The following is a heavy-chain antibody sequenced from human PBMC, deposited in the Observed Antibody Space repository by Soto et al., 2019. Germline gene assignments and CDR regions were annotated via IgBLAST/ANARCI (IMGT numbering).Heavy chain of an antibody. CDR3: ARDRMGHYDILTGYYSEYYFDY. J-gene: IGHJ4*02. V-gene: IGHV1-18*01. D-gene: IGHD3-9*01. CDR2: ISAYNGNT. Sequence: ASVKVSCKASGYTFTSYCISWVRQAPGQGLEWMGWISAYNGNTNYAQKLQGRVTTTTDTSTSTAYMELRSLRSDDTAVYYCARDRMGHYDILTGYYSEYYFDYWGQGTLVTVSS. CDR1: GYTFTSYC.